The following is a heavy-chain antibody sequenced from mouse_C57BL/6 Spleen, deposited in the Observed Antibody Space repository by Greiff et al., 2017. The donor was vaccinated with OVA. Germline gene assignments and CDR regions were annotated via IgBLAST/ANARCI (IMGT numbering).Heavy chain of an antibody. Sequence: EVHLVESGGGLVKPGGSLKLSCAASGFTFSSYAMSWVRQTPEKRLEWVATISDGGSYTYYPDNVKGRFTISRDNAKNNLYLQMSHLKSEDTAMDYCARIYYDYGYWGQGTLVTVSA. CDR2: ISDGGSYT. CDR1: GFTFSSYA. J-gene: IGHJ3*01. CDR3: ARIYYDYGY. D-gene: IGHD2-4*01. V-gene: IGHV5-4*01.